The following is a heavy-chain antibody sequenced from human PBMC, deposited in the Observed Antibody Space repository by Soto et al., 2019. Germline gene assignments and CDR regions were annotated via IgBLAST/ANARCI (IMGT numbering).Heavy chain of an antibody. CDR1: GFSLSTSGVG. CDR3: ARPDYGDYRFDY. Sequence: SGPTLVKPTQTLTLTCTFSGFSLSTSGVGVGWIRQPPGKALEWLALIYWDDDKRYSPSLKSRLTITKDTSKNQVVLTMTNMDPVDTATYYCARPDYGDYRFDYWGQGTLVTVSS. D-gene: IGHD4-17*01. CDR2: IYWDDDK. J-gene: IGHJ4*02. V-gene: IGHV2-5*02.